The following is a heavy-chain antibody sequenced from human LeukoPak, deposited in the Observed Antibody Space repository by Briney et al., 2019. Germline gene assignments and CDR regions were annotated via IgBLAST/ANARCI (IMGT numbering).Heavy chain of an antibody. Sequence: GGSLRLSCAASGFTFSSYAMHWVRQAPGKGLEWVAVISYDGSNKYYADSVKGRFTISRDNSKNTLYLQMNSLRAEDTAVYYCARGTKLRRGTNWFDPWGQGTLVTVSS. V-gene: IGHV3-30-3*01. CDR1: GFTFSSYA. D-gene: IGHD4-17*01. CDR3: ARGTKLRRGTNWFDP. CDR2: ISYDGSNK. J-gene: IGHJ5*02.